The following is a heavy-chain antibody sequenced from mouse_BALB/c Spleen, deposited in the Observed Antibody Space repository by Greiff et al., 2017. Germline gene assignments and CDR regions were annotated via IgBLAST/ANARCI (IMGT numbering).Heavy chain of an antibody. CDR3: TRGEGYDGYYNY. V-gene: IGHV6-6*02. CDR2: IRLKSNNYAT. J-gene: IGHJ2*01. D-gene: IGHD2-3*01. CDR1: GFTFSNYW. Sequence: EVKLMESGGGLVQPGGSMKLSCVASGFTFSNYWMNWVRQSPEKGLEWVAEIRLKSNNYATHYAESVKGRFTISRDDSKSSVYLQMNNLRAEDTGIYYCTRGEGYDGYYNYWGQGTTLTVSS.